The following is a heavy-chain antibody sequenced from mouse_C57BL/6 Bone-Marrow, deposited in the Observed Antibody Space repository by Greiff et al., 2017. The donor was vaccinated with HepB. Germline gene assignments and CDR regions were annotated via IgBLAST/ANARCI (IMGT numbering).Heavy chain of an antibody. Sequence: VQLQQSGAELVRPGASVTLSCKASGYTFTDYEMHWVKQTPVHGLEWIGAIDPETGGTAYNQKFKGKAILTADKSSSTAYMELRSLTSEDSAVYYCTRGGLIYYDYDGGFAYWGQGTLVTVSA. V-gene: IGHV1-15*01. CDR2: IDPETGGT. D-gene: IGHD2-4*01. J-gene: IGHJ3*01. CDR1: GYTFTDYE. CDR3: TRGGLIYYDYDGGFAY.